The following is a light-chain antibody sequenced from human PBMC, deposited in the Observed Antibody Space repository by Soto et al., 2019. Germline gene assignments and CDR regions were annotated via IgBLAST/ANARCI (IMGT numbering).Light chain of an antibody. Sequence: QMTQSPSTLSASVGDRVTITCRASQTINTWLAWYQQKPGTAPRLLIYDVSTLQSGVPSRFSGSGSGTEFTLTIPSLQPDDSAIYYCQQYDGYFGPGTKV. J-gene: IGKJ3*01. CDR2: DVS. V-gene: IGKV1-5*01. CDR1: QTINTW. CDR3: QQYDGY.